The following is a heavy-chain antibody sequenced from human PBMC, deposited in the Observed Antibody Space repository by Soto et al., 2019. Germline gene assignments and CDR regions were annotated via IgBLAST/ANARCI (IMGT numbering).Heavy chain of an antibody. D-gene: IGHD3-3*01. CDR3: ARDPYDFWSGYPPTYGMDV. CDR2: IKQDGSEK. J-gene: IGHJ6*02. CDR1: GFTLSSYW. Sequence: GRTLRLSCAASGFTLSSYWMSCVRQAPGKGLEWVANIKQDGSEKYYVDSVKGRFTISRDNAKNSLYLQMNSLRAEDTAVYYCARDPYDFWSGYPPTYGMDVWGQGTTVTVPS. V-gene: IGHV3-7*01.